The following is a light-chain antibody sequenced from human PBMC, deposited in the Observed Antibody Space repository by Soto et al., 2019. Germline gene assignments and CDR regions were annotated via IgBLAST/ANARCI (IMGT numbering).Light chain of an antibody. J-gene: IGKJ4*01. CDR2: AAS. CDR1: ESISSY. V-gene: IGKV1-39*01. CDR3: QQSYTIPLT. Sequence: DIQMTHSPSSLSASLGDRVTITCRASESISSYLNCYQQKPGKAPTFLIFAASNLPSGVPSRVSGSGSRTDFTLTIISLQPEDFATYYCQQSYTIPLTFGGGNKVEIK.